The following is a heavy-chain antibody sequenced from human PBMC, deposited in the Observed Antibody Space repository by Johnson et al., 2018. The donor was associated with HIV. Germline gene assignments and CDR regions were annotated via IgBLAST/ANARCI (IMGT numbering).Heavy chain of an antibody. CDR3: VRDDGISGDAFDM. V-gene: IGHV3-11*04. CDR1: GFTFSEYY. CDR2: ISSSGNTI. D-gene: IGHD3-10*01. J-gene: IGHJ3*02. Sequence: QVQLVESGGGLVRPGGSLRLSCAASGFTFSEYYMSWVRQSPGKGLEWVSYISSSGNTIYYADSVKGRFTISRDNAKNSVDLQINSLRVDDTAVYYCVRDDGISGDAFDMWGQGTMVTVSS.